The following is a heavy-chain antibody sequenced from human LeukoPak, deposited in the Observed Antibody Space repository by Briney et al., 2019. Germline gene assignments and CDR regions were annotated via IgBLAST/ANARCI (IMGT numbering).Heavy chain of an antibody. V-gene: IGHV3-9*01. Sequence: SLRLSCAASGFTFADYAMHWVRQAPGKGLEWVSGISWNSGSIGYADSVKGRFTISRDNAKNSLYLQMNSLRAEDTAVYYCARDRRTNDYWGQGTLVTVSS. CDR3: ARDRRTNDY. D-gene: IGHD3-3*01. CDR2: ISWNSGSI. J-gene: IGHJ4*02. CDR1: GFTFADYA.